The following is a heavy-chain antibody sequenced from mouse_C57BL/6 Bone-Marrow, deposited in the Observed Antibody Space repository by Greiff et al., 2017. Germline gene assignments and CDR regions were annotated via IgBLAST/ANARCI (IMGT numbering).Heavy chain of an antibody. CDR2: IWRGGST. CDR1: GFSFTSYG. J-gene: IGHJ3*01. V-gene: IGHV2-5*01. CDR3: AKGGFAY. Sequence: VQLQQSGPGLVQPSQSLSITCTVSGFSFTSYGVHWVRQSPGKGLEWLGVIWRGGSTGYNAAFMSRLSITKDNSNRHVFFKMNRLQADDTAIYYCAKGGFAYWGQGTLCTVCA.